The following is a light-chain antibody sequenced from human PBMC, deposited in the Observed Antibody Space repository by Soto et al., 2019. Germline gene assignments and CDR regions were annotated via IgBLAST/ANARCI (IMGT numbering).Light chain of an antibody. CDR2: DAS. V-gene: IGKV3-11*01. Sequence: EIVLTQSPATLSLSPGERATLSCRSSRSIGSYLAWYQQKPGQAPRLLIYDASNRATGIPDKFSGSGSGTDFTLTISRLEPEDFAVYYCQQRTNWPPYTFGQGTKLEIK. CDR1: RSIGSY. J-gene: IGKJ2*01. CDR3: QQRTNWPPYT.